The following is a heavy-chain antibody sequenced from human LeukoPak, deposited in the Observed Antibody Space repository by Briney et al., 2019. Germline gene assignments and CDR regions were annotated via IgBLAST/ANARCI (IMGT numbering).Heavy chain of an antibody. CDR3: ARDRGYGMDV. D-gene: IGHD3-10*01. Sequence: SETLSLTCTVSGGSISSNSYYWGWMRQPPGKGLVGIGRVYTSGSYNYNPSLKSRVTMSVNTSRNQFSLKMTPVADADPAVYYCARDRGYGMDVWRQETTVSVSS. J-gene: IGHJ6*01. CDR1: GGSISSNSYY. CDR2: VYTSGSY. V-gene: IGHV4-39*07.